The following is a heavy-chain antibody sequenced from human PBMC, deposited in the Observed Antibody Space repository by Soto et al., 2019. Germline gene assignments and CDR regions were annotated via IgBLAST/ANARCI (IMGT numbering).Heavy chain of an antibody. CDR3: AKGSQAYYYYGMDL. Sequence: PGGSLRLSCAASGFTFSSYAMSWVRQAPGKGLEWVSAISGSGGSTYYADSVKGRFTISRDNSKNTLYLQMNSLRAEDTAVYYCAKGSQAYYYYGMDLWGQGTTVTVSS. CDR2: ISGSGGST. V-gene: IGHV3-23*01. J-gene: IGHJ6*02. CDR1: GFTFSSYA. D-gene: IGHD2-15*01.